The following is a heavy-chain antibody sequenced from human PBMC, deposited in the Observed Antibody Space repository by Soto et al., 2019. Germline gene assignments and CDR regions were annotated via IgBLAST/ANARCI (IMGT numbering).Heavy chain of an antibody. CDR3: TRRDYGDFYFDY. V-gene: IGHV3-49*04. Sequence: PGGSLRLSCTASGFTFGDYAMSWVRQAPGKGLEWVGFIRSKAYGGTTEYAASVKGRFTISRDDSKSIAYLQMNSLKTEDTAVYYCTRRDYGDFYFDYWGQGTLVTVSS. J-gene: IGHJ4*02. CDR1: GFTFGDYA. CDR2: IRSKAYGGTT. D-gene: IGHD4-17*01.